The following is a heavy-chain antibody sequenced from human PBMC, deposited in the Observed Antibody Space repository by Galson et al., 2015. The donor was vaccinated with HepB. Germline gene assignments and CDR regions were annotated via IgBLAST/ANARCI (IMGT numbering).Heavy chain of an antibody. CDR3: AKAVNLGYSYAQPPYFDY. CDR1: GFTFSSYA. Sequence: SLRLSCAASGFTFSSYAMSWVRQAPGKGLEWVSAISGSGGSTYYADSVKGRFTISRDNSKNTLYLQMNSLRAEDTAVYYCAKAVNLGYSYAQPPYFDYWGQGTLVTVSS. J-gene: IGHJ4*02. D-gene: IGHD5-18*01. CDR2: ISGSGGST. V-gene: IGHV3-23*01.